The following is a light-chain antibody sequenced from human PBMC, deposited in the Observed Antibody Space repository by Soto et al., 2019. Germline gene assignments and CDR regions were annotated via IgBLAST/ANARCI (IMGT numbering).Light chain of an antibody. Sequence: EILMTQSPDTLSVSPGESATLSCRASQRVYSNLAWYQQRPGQAPRLLIYGASSRATGIPDRFSGSGSGTDFTLTISRLEPEDFAVYYCQQRSNWPPSLTFGGGTKV. CDR2: GAS. CDR3: QQRSNWPPSLT. V-gene: IGKV3D-20*02. CDR1: QRVYSN. J-gene: IGKJ4*01.